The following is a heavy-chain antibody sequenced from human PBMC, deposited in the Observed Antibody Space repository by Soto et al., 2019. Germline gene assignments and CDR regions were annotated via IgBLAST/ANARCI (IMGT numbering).Heavy chain of an antibody. CDR3: GRDLYDRSLDY. J-gene: IGHJ4*02. CDR2: INAGNYNT. CDR1: GYTFTKYG. V-gene: IGHV1-3*01. D-gene: IGHD3-3*01. Sequence: QVQLVQSGAEVKKPGASVKVSCKASGYTFTKYGIHWVRQAPGQRLEWMGWINAGNYNTKYSQRFQDRVTITRDTSASTAYMELSSLRPEDTAVYYCGRDLYDRSLDYWGQGTLVTVSS.